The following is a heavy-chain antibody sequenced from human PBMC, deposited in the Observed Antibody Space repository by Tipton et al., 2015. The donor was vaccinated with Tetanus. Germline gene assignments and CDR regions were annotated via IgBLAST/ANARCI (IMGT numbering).Heavy chain of an antibody. CDR3: ATDRRGPGEVRGLDN. CDR2: IYYSGTS. Sequence: TLSLTCTVSGDSISSGPYSWSWLRQHPGKGLELIGYIYYSGTSYISPSLTRRVSIAVDTSRNQFSLNLTSVTVADSAVYYCATDRRGPGEVRGLDNWGQGTLVTVSS. V-gene: IGHV4-31*03. CDR1: GDSISSGPYS. J-gene: IGHJ4*02. D-gene: IGHD3-10*01.